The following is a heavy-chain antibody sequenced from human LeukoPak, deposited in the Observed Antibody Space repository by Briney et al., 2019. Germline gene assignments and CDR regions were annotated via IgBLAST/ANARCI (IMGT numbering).Heavy chain of an antibody. CDR2: IRSKANSYAT. CDR3: ARHFRGDDISSFRPDAFDV. V-gene: IGHV3-73*01. Sequence: GGSLRLSCAVSGFTFSSYAMNWVRQASGKGLEWLGRIRSKANSYATSYGASVKGRFIISRDDSKNMAYLQMNSLTPEDTAMYYCARHFRGDDISSFRPDAFDVWGQGTMVIVSS. CDR1: GFTFSSYA. D-gene: IGHD3-9*01. J-gene: IGHJ3*01.